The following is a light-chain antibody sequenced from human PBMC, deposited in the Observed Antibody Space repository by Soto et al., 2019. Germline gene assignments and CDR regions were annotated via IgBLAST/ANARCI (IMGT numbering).Light chain of an antibody. CDR1: QDISKF. Sequence: DIQMTQTPPSLSASVGDRVTITCQASQDISKFLNWYQKKPGKPPKVLIYDASNLQTGVPSRFSGRGSGTEFTFTISSLQPDDSGTYYCQQYDDLPITFGQGTDWRL. J-gene: IGKJ5*01. CDR3: QQYDDLPIT. CDR2: DAS. V-gene: IGKV1-33*01.